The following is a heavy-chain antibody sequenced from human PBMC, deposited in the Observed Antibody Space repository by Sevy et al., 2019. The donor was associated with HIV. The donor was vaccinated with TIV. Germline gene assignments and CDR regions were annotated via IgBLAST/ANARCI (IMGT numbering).Heavy chain of an antibody. V-gene: IGHV1-2*02. CDR3: ARVFPDCSGGSGYSPYDAFDI. CDR2: INPNSGST. D-gene: IGHD2-15*01. Sequence: ASVKVSCKASGYTFTGHYMRWVRQAPGQGLEWMGWINPNSGSTDYAQKFQGRVTLTRDTSISTAYLELSRLTSDDTAVYYCARVFPDCSGGSGYSPYDAFDIWGQGTMVTVSS. J-gene: IGHJ3*02. CDR1: GYTFTGHY.